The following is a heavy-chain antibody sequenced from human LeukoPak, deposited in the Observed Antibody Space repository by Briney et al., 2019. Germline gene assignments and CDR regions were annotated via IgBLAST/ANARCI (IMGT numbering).Heavy chain of an antibody. V-gene: IGHV3-23*01. J-gene: IGHJ4*02. CDR1: GFTFSSYA. Sequence: GGSLRLSCAASGFTFSSYAMSWVRQAPGKGLEWVSAISGSGGSTYYADSVKGRFTVSRDNSKNTLYLQMNSLRAEDTALYYCASSRYDSSGYYGIIGYWGQGTLVTVSS. CDR2: ISGSGGST. D-gene: IGHD3-22*01. CDR3: ASSRYDSSGYYGIIGY.